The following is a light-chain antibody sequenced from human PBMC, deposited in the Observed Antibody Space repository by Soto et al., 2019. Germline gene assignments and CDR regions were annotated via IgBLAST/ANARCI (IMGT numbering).Light chain of an antibody. V-gene: IGKV3-15*01. CDR3: QQYYHWSPT. CDR1: QNVISS. Sequence: EIVMTQSPATLSVSPGDRATLSCRASQNVISSLAWYQQKPGRAPRLLIYGASTRATDIPARVSGSGPGTEFSLTISSLQSEEFAVYYWQQYYHWSPTFGGGTRVEIK. J-gene: IGKJ4*01. CDR2: GAS.